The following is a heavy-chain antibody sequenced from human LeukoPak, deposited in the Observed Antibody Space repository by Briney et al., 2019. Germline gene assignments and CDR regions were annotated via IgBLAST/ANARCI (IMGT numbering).Heavy chain of an antibody. D-gene: IGHD3-3*01. J-gene: IGHJ3*02. V-gene: IGHV1-2*02. CDR2: INPNSGGT. Sequence: ASVKVSCKASGYTFTGYHMHWVRQAPGQGLEWMGWINPNSGGTNYAQKFQGRVTMTRDTSISTAYMELSRLRSDDTAVYYCARDSAFASYYDFWSGYDPNAFDIWGQGTMVTVSS. CDR1: GYTFTGYH. CDR3: ARDSAFASYYDFWSGYDPNAFDI.